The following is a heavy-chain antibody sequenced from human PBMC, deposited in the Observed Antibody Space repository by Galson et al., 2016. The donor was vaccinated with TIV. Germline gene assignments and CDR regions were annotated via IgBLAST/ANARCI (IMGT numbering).Heavy chain of an antibody. CDR3: ARDRTYCVGECFYNYYYGMDV. D-gene: IGHD2-21*01. CDR1: GLSVRDNY. Sequence: SLRLSCAASGLSVRDNYMAWVRQAPGKGLEWVSVIKSRGAIEYADSVKGRFTVSRDTYKKTVFLQMNSLRNEDTAAYYCARDRTYCVGECFYNYYYGMDVWGQGTTVIVSS. CDR2: IKSRGAI. V-gene: IGHV3-66*03. J-gene: IGHJ6*02.